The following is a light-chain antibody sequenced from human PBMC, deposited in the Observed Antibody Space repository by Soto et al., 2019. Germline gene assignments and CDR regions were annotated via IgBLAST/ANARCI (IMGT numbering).Light chain of an antibody. V-gene: IGKV3-20*01. CDR1: QRNVGNF. J-gene: IGKJ1*01. CDR3: QQYGSPPRT. CDR2: GAS. Sequence: EIVLTQSPGTLSLSPGEVATLSCRARQRNVGNFLAWYQQRRGQAPRLLIHGASNRATGIPDRFSGSGSGTDFTLTITRLEPEDFAVYYCQQYGSPPRTFGQGTKVDIK.